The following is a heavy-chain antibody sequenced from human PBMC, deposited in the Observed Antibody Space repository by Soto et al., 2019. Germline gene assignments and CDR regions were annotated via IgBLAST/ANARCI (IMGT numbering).Heavy chain of an antibody. V-gene: IGHV1-18*01. CDR2: VSANNGHT. J-gene: IGHJ6*02. CDR1: GFTFSNYG. D-gene: IGHD2-8*01. CDR3: ARDIESVTAKHFFYYYAMDV. Sequence: RASVKVSCKASGFTFSNYGLNWVRQAPGQGLEWMGWVSANNGHTNYAQNLQGRVSMTTDTPTSTAYMELRGLRFDDTAVYYCARDIESVTAKHFFYYYAMDVWGQGTTVTVSS.